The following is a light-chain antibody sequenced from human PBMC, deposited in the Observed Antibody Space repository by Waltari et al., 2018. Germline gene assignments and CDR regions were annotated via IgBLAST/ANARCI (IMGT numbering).Light chain of an antibody. J-gene: IGLJ2*01. CDR2: EVK. V-gene: IGLV2-14*01. Sequence: HSALTQPASVSGSPGQSISLSCAGTTSDIGAYDLVSWYQKYPGKAPKLIIYEVKNRPSDISPCFSASKSGDTASLTISGLQAEDEAEYYCASYVNSFALVFGGGTKVSVL. CDR3: ASYVNSFALV. CDR1: TSDIGAYDL.